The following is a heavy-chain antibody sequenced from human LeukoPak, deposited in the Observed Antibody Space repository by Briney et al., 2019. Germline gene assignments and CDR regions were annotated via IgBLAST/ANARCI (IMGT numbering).Heavy chain of an antibody. V-gene: IGHV3-74*01. J-gene: IGHJ4*02. D-gene: IGHD2-2*01. CDR1: GFAFSSYW. CDR2: ISGSGGTT. Sequence: GGSLRIPCVASGFAFSSYWTHWVRQDQRKGLVWVSVISGSGGTTSYAESVKGRFTISRDNSKNTLYLQMNSLRAEDTAVYFCARVQVAVQSVFDYFDYWGQGTLVTVSS. CDR3: ARVQVAVQSVFDYFDY.